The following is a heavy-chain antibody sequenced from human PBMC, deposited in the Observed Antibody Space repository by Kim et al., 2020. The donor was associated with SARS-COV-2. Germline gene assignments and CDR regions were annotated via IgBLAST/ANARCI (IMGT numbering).Heavy chain of an antibody. D-gene: IGHD2-2*01. CDR3: AKEQGYCSSTSCPRGDFDY. J-gene: IGHJ4*02. V-gene: IGHV3-23*01. Sequence: GRFTISRNNSKTTLYLQMNSLRAEDTAVYYCAKEQGYCSSTSCPRGDFDYWGQGTLVTVSS.